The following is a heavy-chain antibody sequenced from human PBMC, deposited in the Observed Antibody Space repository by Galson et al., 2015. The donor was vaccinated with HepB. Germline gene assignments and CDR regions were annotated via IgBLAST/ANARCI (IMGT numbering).Heavy chain of an antibody. D-gene: IGHD2-15*01. V-gene: IGHV3-7*03. CDR2: IKQDGSEK. Sequence: SLRLSCAASGFTFKNYWMSWVRQAPGKGLEWVANIKQDGSEKYYVDSVRGRFTISGDNARSSVYLQMNSLRAEDTALYYCARDGGSKGGPSGAFDVWGQGTRVTVSS. CDR1: GFTFKNYW. CDR3: ARDGGSKGGPSGAFDV. J-gene: IGHJ3*01.